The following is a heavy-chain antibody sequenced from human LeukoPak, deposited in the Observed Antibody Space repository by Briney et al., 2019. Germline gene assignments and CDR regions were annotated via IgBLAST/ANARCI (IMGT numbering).Heavy chain of an antibody. V-gene: IGHV3-7*03. D-gene: IGHD1-1*01. CDR3: ARKTGTTGEAFDY. CDR2: INQDGSEK. CDR1: GFTFSRNW. J-gene: IGHJ4*02. Sequence: GGSLRLSCAASGFTFSRNWMSWVRQAPGMRLEWVANINQDGSEKYYVDSVKGRFTISRDNAKNSLFLQMNSLRAEDTAVYYCARKTGTTGEAFDYWGQGTQVTVSS.